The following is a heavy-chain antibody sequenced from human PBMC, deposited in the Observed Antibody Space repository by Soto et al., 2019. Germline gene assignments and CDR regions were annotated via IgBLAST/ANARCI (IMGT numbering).Heavy chain of an antibody. CDR3: AKDRNYPRDQFHY. CDR1: GFTFSTYA. V-gene: IGHV3-23*01. D-gene: IGHD1-7*01. CDR2: ISANGQGI. J-gene: IGHJ4*02. Sequence: EVQLLESGGCLVQPGGSLRLSCAASGFTFSTYALSWVRQAPGKGLEWVSAISANGQGIYYADSVRGRFTISRDNSKNTIFLHMDSLRAEDTAVYYCAKDRNYPRDQFHYWGQGTLVTVSS.